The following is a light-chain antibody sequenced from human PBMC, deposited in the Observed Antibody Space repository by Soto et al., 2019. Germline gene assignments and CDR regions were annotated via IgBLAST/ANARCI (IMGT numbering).Light chain of an antibody. CDR1: SSDIGYYNY. CDR3: SSYTSVTARV. CDR2: EVT. V-gene: IGLV2-14*01. J-gene: IGLJ1*01. Sequence: QSALAQPASVSGSLGQSITISCSGTSSDIGYYNYVSWYQQHPGKAPRLIIYEVTHRPSGVSNRFSGSKSGNTASLTISGLQAEDEADYFCSSYTSVTARVSGTGTKVTVL.